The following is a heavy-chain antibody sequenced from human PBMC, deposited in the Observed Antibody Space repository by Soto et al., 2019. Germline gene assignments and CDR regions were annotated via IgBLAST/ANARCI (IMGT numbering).Heavy chain of an antibody. CDR2: ISFDGEDS. D-gene: IGHD5-12*01. Sequence: QVVLVESGGGVVQPGRSLRLSCAASGFVFSDYAMHWIRQAPGKGLEWLTFISFDGEDSYYADSVNGRFAISRDSIKNTLYLQMNSLRLEDTAVYYCARSEHGYNAFDYGSRGTLFTVSS. V-gene: IGHV3-30*09. CDR1: GFVFSDYA. J-gene: IGHJ4*02. CDR3: ARSEHGYNAFDY.